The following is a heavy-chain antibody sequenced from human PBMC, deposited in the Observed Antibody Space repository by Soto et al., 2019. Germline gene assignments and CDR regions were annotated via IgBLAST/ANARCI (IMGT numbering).Heavy chain of an antibody. V-gene: IGHV3-48*01. Sequence: GGSLRLSCAASGFTFISYSMNWVRQAPWKGLEWVSYISSSSSTIYYADSVKGRFTISRDNAKNSLYLQMNSLRAEDTAVYYCARGAYYYDSSGLSYWGQGTLVTVSS. CDR1: GFTFISYS. CDR3: ARGAYYYDSSGLSY. D-gene: IGHD3-22*01. CDR2: ISSSSSTI. J-gene: IGHJ4*02.